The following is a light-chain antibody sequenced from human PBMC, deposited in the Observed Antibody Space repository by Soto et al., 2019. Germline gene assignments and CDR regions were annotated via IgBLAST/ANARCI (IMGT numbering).Light chain of an antibody. CDR3: QQTYSTPLT. V-gene: IGKV1-39*01. J-gene: IGKJ4*01. CDR2: ATS. Sequence: DIQMTQSPSSLSASVGDRVTITCRASQSISRYLNWYQHKPGKAPELLIHATSNLRLEVPSRFSGSASGPNFTLTVSSLQPEDFATYYCQQTYSTPLTFGGGTRVEIK. CDR1: QSISRY.